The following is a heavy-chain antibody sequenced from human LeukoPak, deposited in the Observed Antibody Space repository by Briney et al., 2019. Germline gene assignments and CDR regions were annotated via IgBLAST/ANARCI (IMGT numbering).Heavy chain of an antibody. D-gene: IGHD4-11*01. V-gene: IGHV1-2*02. CDR3: ARSSNSIAFDY. CDR2: IKPNSGGT. J-gene: IGHJ4*02. Sequence: ASVKVSCKASGYSFADYYMHWVRQAPGQGLEWMGWIKPNSGGTRSAQKFQGRVTMTRDTSISTAYMELSRLRSDDTAVYYCARSSNSIAFDYWGQGTLVTVSS. CDR1: GYSFADYY.